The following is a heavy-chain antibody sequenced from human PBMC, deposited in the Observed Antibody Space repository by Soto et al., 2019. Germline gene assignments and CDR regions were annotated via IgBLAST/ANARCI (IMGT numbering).Heavy chain of an antibody. J-gene: IGHJ6*02. Sequence: SETLSLTCTVSGCSISSYYWSWIRQPPGKGLEWIGYIYYSGGTNYNPSLKSRGTISVDTTKNKFSLKLSSVTAADTAVYYCARTTGYSSSAAYYDYYGMDVWGQGTTVTVSS. CDR1: GCSISSYY. D-gene: IGHD6-6*01. CDR3: ARTTGYSSSAAYYDYYGMDV. V-gene: IGHV4-59*01. CDR2: IYYSGGT.